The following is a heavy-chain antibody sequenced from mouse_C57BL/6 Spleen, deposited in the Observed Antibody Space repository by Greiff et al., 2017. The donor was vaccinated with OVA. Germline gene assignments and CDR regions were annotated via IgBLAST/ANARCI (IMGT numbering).Heavy chain of an antibody. J-gene: IGHJ2*01. CDR1: GYTFTDYN. D-gene: IGHD3-2*02. Sequence: VQLKESGPELVKPGASVKIPCKASGYTFTDYNMDWVKQSHGKSLEWIGDINPNNGGTIYNQKFKGKATLTVDKSSSTAYMELRSLTSEDTAVYYCARSGPAQAHYFDYWGQGTTLTVSS. CDR2: INPNNGGT. V-gene: IGHV1-18*01. CDR3: ARSGPAQAHYFDY.